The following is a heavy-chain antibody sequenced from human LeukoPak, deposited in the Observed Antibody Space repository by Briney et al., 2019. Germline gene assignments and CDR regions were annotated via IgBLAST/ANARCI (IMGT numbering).Heavy chain of an antibody. CDR3: AKASTPSWNYAYSDAFDI. CDR1: GFSFNTYG. Sequence: GGSLRLSCAASGFSFNTYGMNWVRQAPGKGLEWVSSITKSGDSTYYADTVRGRFTISRDNSKNTLYLQMNSLRAEDAAVYYCAKASTPSWNYAYSDAFDIWGQGTMVTVSS. CDR2: ITKSGDST. D-gene: IGHD1-7*01. J-gene: IGHJ3*02. V-gene: IGHV3-23*01.